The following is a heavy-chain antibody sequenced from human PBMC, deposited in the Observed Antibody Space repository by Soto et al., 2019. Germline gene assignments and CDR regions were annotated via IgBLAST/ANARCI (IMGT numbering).Heavy chain of an antibody. CDR3: ARIRSKGYCTNGVCSNFDY. V-gene: IGHV2-26*01. D-gene: IGHD2-8*01. J-gene: IGHJ4*02. CDR2: IFSNDEK. CDR1: GFSLSNARMG. Sequence: SGPTLVNPTETLTLTCTVSGFSLSNARMGVSWIRQPPGKALEWLAHIFSNDEKSYSTSLKSRLTISKDTSKSQVVLTMTNMDPVDTATYYCARIRSKGYCTNGVCSNFDYWGQGTLVTVSS.